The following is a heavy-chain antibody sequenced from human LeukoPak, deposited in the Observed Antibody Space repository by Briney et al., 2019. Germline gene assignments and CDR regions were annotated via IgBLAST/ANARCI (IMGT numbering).Heavy chain of an antibody. Sequence: GGSLSLSCAASGFTFSSYSMNWVRQAPGKGLEWVSSISSSSSYIYYADSVKGRFTISRDNAKNSLYLQMNSLRAEDTGVYYCARGPKAGYFDYWGQGTLVTVSS. J-gene: IGHJ4*02. CDR1: GFTFSSYS. CDR2: ISSSSSYI. D-gene: IGHD6-13*01. CDR3: ARGPKAGYFDY. V-gene: IGHV3-21*01.